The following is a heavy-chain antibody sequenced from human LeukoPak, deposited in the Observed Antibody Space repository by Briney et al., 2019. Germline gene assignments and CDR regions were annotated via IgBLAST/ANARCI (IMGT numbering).Heavy chain of an antibody. Sequence: PGRSLRLSCAASGFIFSSSWMYWVRQAAGKGPVWVSRINSDGSSTSYADSVKGRFTISRDNVKNTLYLQMNSLRAEDTAVYYCAREMGWYSGYDPLGYWGQGTLVTVSS. CDR2: INSDGSST. V-gene: IGHV3-74*01. J-gene: IGHJ4*02. CDR1: GFIFSSSW. CDR3: AREMGWYSGYDPLGY. D-gene: IGHD5-12*01.